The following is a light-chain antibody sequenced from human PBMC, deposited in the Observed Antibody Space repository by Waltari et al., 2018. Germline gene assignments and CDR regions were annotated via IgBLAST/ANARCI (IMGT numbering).Light chain of an antibody. CDR3: QSYDTSLSVV. Sequence: QSVLTQPPSVSGAPGQKVTISCTGSGSNIGAGYDVHWYQQLPRAAPKLLIYGSPSRPLGVPYRFFGSTSGTSASLAITGLQAEDEGDYYCQSYDTSLSVVFGGGTKLTVL. CDR1: GSNIGAGYD. CDR2: GSP. J-gene: IGLJ3*02. V-gene: IGLV1-40*01.